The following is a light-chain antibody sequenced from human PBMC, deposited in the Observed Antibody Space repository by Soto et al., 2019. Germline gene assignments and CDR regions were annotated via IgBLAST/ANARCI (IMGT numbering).Light chain of an antibody. Sequence: EIVMTQSPATLSVSPGERATLSCRASQSVSSNLAWYQQKPGQAPRLLIYGASTRATGNPARFSGSGSGTELPLTISSLQYEDFAVYYCQQYNNWPRTFGQGTKVEIK. V-gene: IGKV3-15*01. CDR3: QQYNNWPRT. CDR1: QSVSSN. J-gene: IGKJ1*01. CDR2: GAS.